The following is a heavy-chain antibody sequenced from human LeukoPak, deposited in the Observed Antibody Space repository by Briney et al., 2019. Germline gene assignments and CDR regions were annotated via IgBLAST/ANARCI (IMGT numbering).Heavy chain of an antibody. CDR1: GFSFSTYN. V-gene: IGHV3-21*01. D-gene: IGHD5-18*01. CDR3: ARDYPGTAMASFDY. CDR2: ISSSSSYI. Sequence: GGSLRLSCAASGFSFSTYNMNWVRQAPGQRLEWVSSISSSSSYIYYADSVKGRFTISRDNAKNSLYLQMNSLRAEDTAVYYCARDYPGTAMASFDYWGQGTLVTVSS. J-gene: IGHJ4*02.